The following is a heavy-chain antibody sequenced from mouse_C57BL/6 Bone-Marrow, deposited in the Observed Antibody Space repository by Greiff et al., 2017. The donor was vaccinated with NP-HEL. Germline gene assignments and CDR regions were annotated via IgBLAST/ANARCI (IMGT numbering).Heavy chain of an antibody. CDR2: IDPENGDT. V-gene: IGHV14-4*01. CDR3: TTGPVWFAY. Sequence: VQLQQSGAELVRPGASVKLSCTASGFNIKDDYMHWVKQRPEQGLEWIGWIDPENGDTEYASKFQGKATITADTSSNTAYLQLSSLTSEDTAGYYCTTGPVWFAYWGQGTLVTVSA. J-gene: IGHJ3*01. CDR1: GFNIKDDY.